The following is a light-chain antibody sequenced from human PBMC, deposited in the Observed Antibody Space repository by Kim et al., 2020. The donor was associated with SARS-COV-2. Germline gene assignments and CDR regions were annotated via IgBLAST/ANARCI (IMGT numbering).Light chain of an antibody. CDR2: KDS. CDR3: QSADSSCTYLYWV. V-gene: IGLV3-25*03. J-gene: IGLJ3*02. Sequence: SYELTQPPSVSVSPGQTARITCSGDALPKQYAYWYQQKPGQAPVLVIYKDSERPSGIPERFSGSSSGTTVTLTISGVQAEDEADYYCQSADSSCTYLYWV. CDR1: ALPKQY.